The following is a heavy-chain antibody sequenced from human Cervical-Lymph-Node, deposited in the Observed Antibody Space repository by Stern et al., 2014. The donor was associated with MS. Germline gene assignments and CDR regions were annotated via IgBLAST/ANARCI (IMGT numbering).Heavy chain of an antibody. J-gene: IGHJ3*02. CDR1: GFGFSFYA. D-gene: IGHD3-16*01. CDR3: ARYEDAYDAFDI. CDR2: ISRNGDYI. V-gene: IGHV3-21*01. Sequence: VQLVESGGGLVKPGGSLRVSCAASGFGFSFYAMNWVRQAPGKGLEWGPSISRNGDYIAYGDSVRGRFTISRDNARNSLYLQMNSLRAADTAVYYCARYEDAYDAFDIWGQGTLVTVSS.